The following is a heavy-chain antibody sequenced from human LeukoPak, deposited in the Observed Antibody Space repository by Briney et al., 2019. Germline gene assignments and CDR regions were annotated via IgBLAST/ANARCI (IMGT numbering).Heavy chain of an antibody. CDR1: GFAFSTYD. CDR2: INRSGGK. D-gene: IGHD2-2*03. Sequence: PGGSLRLSCVASGFAFSTYDMQWVRQAPGKGLEWVSGINRSGGKYYTDSVKGRFTISRDNSKSTLYLEMNSLRADDTAVYYCADGGYFAFDFWGQGTMVTVSS. V-gene: IGHV3-23*01. CDR3: ADGGYFAFDF. J-gene: IGHJ3*01.